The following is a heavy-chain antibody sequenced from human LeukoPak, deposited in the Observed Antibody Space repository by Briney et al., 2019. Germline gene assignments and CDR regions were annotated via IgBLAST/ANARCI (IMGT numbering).Heavy chain of an antibody. CDR2: ISAYNGNT. CDR3: ARDDYDFWSGYPSFDY. D-gene: IGHD3-3*01. V-gene: IGHV1-18*01. J-gene: IGHJ4*02. CDR1: GYTFTSDG. Sequence: ASVKVSCKASGYTFTSDGISWVRQAPGQGLEWMGWISAYNGNTNYAQKLQGRVTMTTDTSTSTAYMELRSLRSDDTAVYYCARDDYDFWSGYPSFDYWGQGTLVTVSS.